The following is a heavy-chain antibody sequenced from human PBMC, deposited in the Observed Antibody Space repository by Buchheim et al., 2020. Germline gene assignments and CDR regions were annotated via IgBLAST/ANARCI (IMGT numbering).Heavy chain of an antibody. D-gene: IGHD1-26*01. CDR1: GFTSSSYE. Sequence: EVQLVESGGGLVQPGGSLRLSCAASGFTSSSYEMNWVRQAPGKGLEWVSYISSSGSTIYYADSVKGRFTISRDNAKNSLYLQMNSLRAEDTAVYYCARVMRWEPIPDYWGQGTL. V-gene: IGHV3-48*03. CDR3: ARVMRWEPIPDY. CDR2: ISSSGSTI. J-gene: IGHJ4*02.